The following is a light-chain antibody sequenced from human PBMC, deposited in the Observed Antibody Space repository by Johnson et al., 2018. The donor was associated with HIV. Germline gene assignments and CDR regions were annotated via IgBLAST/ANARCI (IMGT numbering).Light chain of an antibody. CDR2: ESD. Sequence: QSMLTQPPSVSAAPGQKVTISCSGSSSNIGNNYISWYQQLPGTAPKLLIFESDKRPSGIPDRFSGSKSGTLATLGITGLQTGDEADYYCGTWDSTLSSHIYVFGTGTKVTVL. J-gene: IGLJ1*01. CDR3: GTWDSTLSSHIYV. V-gene: IGLV1-51*02. CDR1: SSNIGNNY.